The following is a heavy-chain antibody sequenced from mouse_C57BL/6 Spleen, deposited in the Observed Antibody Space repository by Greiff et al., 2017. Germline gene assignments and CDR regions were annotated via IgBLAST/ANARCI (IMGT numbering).Heavy chain of an antibody. D-gene: IGHD2-3*01. J-gene: IGHJ3*01. CDR2: INPNNGGT. V-gene: IGHV1-22*01. Sequence: VQLQQSGPELVKPGASVKMSCKASGYTFTDYNMHWVKQSHGKSLEWIGYINPNNGGTSYNQKFKGKDTLTVNKSSSTAYMELRSLTSEDSAVYYCASYDSYYSCFAYWGQGTLVTVSA. CDR3: ASYDSYYSCFAY. CDR1: GYTFTDYN.